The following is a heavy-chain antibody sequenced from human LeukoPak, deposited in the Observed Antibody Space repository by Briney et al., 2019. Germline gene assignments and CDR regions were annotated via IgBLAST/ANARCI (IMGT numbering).Heavy chain of an antibody. Sequence: GRSLRLSCAASGFTFDDYAMHWVRQAPGKGLEWVSGISWNSGSIGYADSVKGRFTISRDNAKNSLYLQMNSLRAEATALYYCAKGLWFGESTTWGQGTLVTVSS. D-gene: IGHD3-10*01. CDR3: AKGLWFGESTT. J-gene: IGHJ5*02. CDR1: GFTFDDYA. CDR2: ISWNSGSI. V-gene: IGHV3-9*01.